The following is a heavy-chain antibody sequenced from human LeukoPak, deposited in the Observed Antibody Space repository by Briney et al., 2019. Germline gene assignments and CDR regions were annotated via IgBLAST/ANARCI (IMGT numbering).Heavy chain of an antibody. V-gene: IGHV3-23*01. D-gene: IGHD2-8*02. J-gene: IGHJ4*02. CDR2: IFPSGGEI. CDR3: ATYRQVLLPFES. Sequence: GGSLRLSCAASGFTFSSYWMTWVRQVPGKGLEWVSSIFPSGGEIHYADSVRGRFTISRDNSKSTLSLQMNSLRAEDTAIYYCATYRQVLLPFESWGQGTLVTVSS. CDR1: GFTFSSYW.